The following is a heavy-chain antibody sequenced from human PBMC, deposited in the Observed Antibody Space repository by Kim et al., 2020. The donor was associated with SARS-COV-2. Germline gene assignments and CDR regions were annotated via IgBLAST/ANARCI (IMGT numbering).Heavy chain of an antibody. J-gene: IGHJ5*02. CDR1: GDSISSPSYC. CDR2: VYYTGST. D-gene: IGHD5-18*01. Sequence: SETLSLTCTFSGDSISSPSYCWSWIRQPPGRGLEWIATVYYTGSTYYSPSLRSRVTISVDTSKNQFSLTLSSVTAADTAVYYCARRGYNYGFGYFDPWG. V-gene: IGHV4-39*01. CDR3: ARRGYNYGFGYFDP.